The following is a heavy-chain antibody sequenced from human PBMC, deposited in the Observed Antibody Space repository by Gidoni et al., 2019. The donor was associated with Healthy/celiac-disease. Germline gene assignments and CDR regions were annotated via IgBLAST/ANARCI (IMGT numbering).Heavy chain of an antibody. D-gene: IGHD3-3*01. CDR2: ISGDGGST. CDR1: GFTFDDYA. J-gene: IGHJ6*02. V-gene: IGHV3-43*02. Sequence: EVQLVESGGGVVQPGGSLRLSCAASGFTFDDYAMHWVRQAPGKGLEWVSLISGDGGSTYYADSVKGRFTISRDNSKNSLYLQMNSLRTEDTALYYCAKVGRFLEWLDYYGMDVWGQGTTVTVSS. CDR3: AKVGRFLEWLDYYGMDV.